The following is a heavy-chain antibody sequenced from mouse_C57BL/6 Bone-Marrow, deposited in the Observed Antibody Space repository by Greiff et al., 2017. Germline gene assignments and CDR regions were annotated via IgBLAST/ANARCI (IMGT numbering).Heavy chain of an antibody. V-gene: IGHV14-4*01. CDR3: TMNAMDY. CDR1: GFNFKDDY. J-gene: IGHJ4*01. Sequence: VQLQQSGAELVRPGASVKLSCTASGFNFKDDYMHWVKQRPEQGLEWIGWIDPENGDTEYASKFQGKATITADTSSNTAYLQLSSLTSEDTAVYYCTMNAMDYWGQGTSVTVSS. CDR2: IDPENGDT.